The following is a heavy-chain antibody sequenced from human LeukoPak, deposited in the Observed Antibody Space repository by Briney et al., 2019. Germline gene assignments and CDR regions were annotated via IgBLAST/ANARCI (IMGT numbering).Heavy chain of an antibody. V-gene: IGHV3-48*01. CDR2: ISSSSSAI. J-gene: IGHJ4*02. CDR3: ARGAALSAYDTPNNGRRSDY. Sequence: PGGSLRLSCAASGFTFSSYSMNWVRQAPGKGLEWVSYISSSSSAIYYADSVKGRFTISRDNAKNSLYLQMNSLRAEDTAVYYCARGAALSAYDTPNNGRRSDYWGQGTLVTVSS. CDR1: GFTFSSYS. D-gene: IGHD3-22*01.